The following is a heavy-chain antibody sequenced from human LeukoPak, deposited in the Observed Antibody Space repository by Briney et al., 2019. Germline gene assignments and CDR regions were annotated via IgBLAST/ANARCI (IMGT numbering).Heavy chain of an antibody. CDR1: GESFSGYY. Sequence: SETLSLTCAVYGESFSGYYWSWIRQPPGKGLEGIGEINHSGSTNYNPSLKSRVTISVDTSKNQFSLKLSSVTAADTAVYYCARRLLGDSKKFDPWGQGTLVTVSS. CDR2: INHSGST. D-gene: IGHD3-22*01. J-gene: IGHJ5*02. V-gene: IGHV4-34*01. CDR3: ARRLLGDSKKFDP.